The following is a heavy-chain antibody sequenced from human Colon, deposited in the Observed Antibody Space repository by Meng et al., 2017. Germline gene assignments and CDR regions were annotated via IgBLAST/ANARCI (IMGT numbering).Heavy chain of an antibody. CDR1: GGSFSGYH. J-gene: IGHJ4*02. V-gene: IGHV4-34*01. CDR2: INHSGST. D-gene: IGHD5-18*01. Sequence: SETLSLTCGVYGGSFSGYHWTWIRQPPGKGLEWIGEINHSGSTNYNPSLKSRVTISVDTSKNQLSLNLSSVNAADTAVYYCARVGYIYYFDYWGKGTLVTVSS. CDR3: ARVGYIYYFDY.